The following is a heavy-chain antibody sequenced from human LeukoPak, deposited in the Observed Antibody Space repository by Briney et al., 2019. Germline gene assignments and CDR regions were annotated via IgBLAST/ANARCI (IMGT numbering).Heavy chain of an antibody. J-gene: IGHJ4*02. CDR1: GFTFSSYA. CDR3: AKDIKAGTIVPEFDF. Sequence: GGSLRLSCVASGFTFSSYAMSWVRQAPGKGLEGVSVISGGGGDTYHADSVKGRFTISRDNSKNTVFLQMNSLRADDTANYYCAKDIKAGTIVPEFDFWGQGTLVTVSS. D-gene: IGHD1-14*01. CDR2: ISGGGGDT. V-gene: IGHV3-23*01.